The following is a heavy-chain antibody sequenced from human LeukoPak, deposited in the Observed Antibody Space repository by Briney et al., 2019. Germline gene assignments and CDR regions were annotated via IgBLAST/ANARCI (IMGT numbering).Heavy chain of an antibody. Sequence: PGGSLRLSCAASGFTFSNYWMHWVRQALGKGLVWVSRVNRDGSSTYYADSVKGRFTISRDNAKNTLYLQMNSLRAEDTAVYFCARDDYSSADYWGQGTLVTVSS. CDR2: VNRDGSST. CDR1: GFTFSNYW. D-gene: IGHD6-25*01. CDR3: ARDDYSSADY. V-gene: IGHV3-74*01. J-gene: IGHJ4*02.